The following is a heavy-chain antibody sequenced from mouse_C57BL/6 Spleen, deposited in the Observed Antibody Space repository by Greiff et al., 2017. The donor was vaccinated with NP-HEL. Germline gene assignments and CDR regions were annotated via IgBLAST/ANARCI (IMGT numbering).Heavy chain of an antibody. Sequence: EVTLVESGEGLVKPGGSLQLSCAASGFTFSSYAMSWVRQTPEKRLEWVAYISSGGDYIYYADTVKGRFTISRDNARNTLYLQMSSLKSEDTAMYYCTRGGTPDYAMDYWGQGTSVTVSS. CDR2: ISSGGDYI. J-gene: IGHJ4*01. CDR1: GFTFSSYA. D-gene: IGHD1-1*01. CDR3: TRGGTPDYAMDY. V-gene: IGHV5-9-1*02.